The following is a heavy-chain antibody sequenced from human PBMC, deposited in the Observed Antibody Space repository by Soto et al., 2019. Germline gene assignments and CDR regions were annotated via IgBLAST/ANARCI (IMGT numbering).Heavy chain of an antibody. D-gene: IGHD2-21*01. J-gene: IGHJ4*02. V-gene: IGHV3-7*01. CDR2: ISPDGSRM. CDR1: GFTFGIYS. CDR3: ARHVI. Sequence: EVQLVESGGGLVQRGGSLRLSCAASGFTFGIYSMNWVRQVPGKGLEWVANISPDGSRMAYVGSVNDRFTISRGNAQNTLYLQMNSLTAEDTAVYYCARHVIRGQGTLVTVSS.